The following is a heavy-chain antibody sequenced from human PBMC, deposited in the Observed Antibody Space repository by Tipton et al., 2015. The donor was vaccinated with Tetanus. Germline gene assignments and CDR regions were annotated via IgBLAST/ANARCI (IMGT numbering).Heavy chain of an antibody. CDR2: IYYGGNT. V-gene: IGHV4-39*01. D-gene: IGHD4-23*01. J-gene: IGHJ4*02. Sequence: TLSLTCTVSGGPVSSESYYWAWIRQTPGKGLEWIGSIYYGGNTYYNPSLKSRLTMAVDTSKTQVSLKLSSVTAADTAVYYCATGRRTVGFDYWGQGALVTVSS. CDR3: ATGRRTVGFDY. CDR1: GGPVSSESYY.